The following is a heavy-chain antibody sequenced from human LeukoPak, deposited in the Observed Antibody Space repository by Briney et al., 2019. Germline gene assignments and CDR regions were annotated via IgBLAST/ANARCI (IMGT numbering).Heavy chain of an antibody. CDR3: ARVAGGSSVYYGMDV. J-gene: IGHJ6*02. Sequence: SETLSLTCAVSGGSISSSNWWSWVRQPPGKGLEWIGEIYHSGSTNYNPSLKSRVTISVDKSKNQFSLKLTSVTAADTAVYYCARVAGGSSVYYGMDVWGQGTTVTVSS. CDR1: GGSISSSNW. D-gene: IGHD2-15*01. CDR2: IYHSGST. V-gene: IGHV4-4*02.